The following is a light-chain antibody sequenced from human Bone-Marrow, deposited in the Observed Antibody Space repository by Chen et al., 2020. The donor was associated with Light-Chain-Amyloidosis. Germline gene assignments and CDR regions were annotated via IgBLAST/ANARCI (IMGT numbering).Light chain of an antibody. Sequence: SYVLTQAPSVSVAPGQTAAIPCGGKDIGSKSVHWYQQKPGQAPVVVVHDDSDRPSGIPERFSGSNSGNTATRTITRVEVGDEADYYCQVWDIRSSHVAFGGGTKLTVL. V-gene: IGLV3-21*02. J-gene: IGLJ2*01. CDR1: DIGSKS. CDR2: DDS. CDR3: QVWDIRSSHVA.